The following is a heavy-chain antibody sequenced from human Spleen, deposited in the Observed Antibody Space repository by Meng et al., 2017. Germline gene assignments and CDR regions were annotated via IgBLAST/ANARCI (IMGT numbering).Heavy chain of an antibody. CDR3: ARGDAYGDYKY. CDR1: GGSFSRYY. CDR2: INHSGST. V-gene: IGHV4-34*01. J-gene: IGHJ4*02. D-gene: IGHD4-17*01. Sequence: GSLRLSCAVYGGSFSRYYWSWIRQPPGKGLEWIGGINHSGSTNYNPSLKSRVTISVDTSKNQFSLKLSSVTAADTAVYYWARGDAYGDYKYWGQGTLVTVSS.